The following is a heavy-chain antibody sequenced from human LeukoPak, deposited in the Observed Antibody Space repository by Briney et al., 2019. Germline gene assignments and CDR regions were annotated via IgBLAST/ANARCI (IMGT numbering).Heavy chain of an antibody. V-gene: IGHV1-8*03. CDR3: TRLAGGDAFDI. J-gene: IGHJ3*02. Sequence: GASVKVSCKASGYTFTSYDINWVRQATGQGLEWMGWMNPNSGNTGYAQKFQGRVTITRNTSISTAYMELSSLKIEDTAVYYCTRLAGGDAFDIWGPGTMVTVSS. CDR2: MNPNSGNT. D-gene: IGHD2-15*01. CDR1: GYTFTSYD.